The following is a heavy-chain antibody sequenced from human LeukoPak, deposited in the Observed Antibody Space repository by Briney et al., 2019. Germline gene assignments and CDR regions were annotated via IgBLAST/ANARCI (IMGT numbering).Heavy chain of an antibody. J-gene: IGHJ5*02. V-gene: IGHV4-30-4*01. Sequence: PSQTLSLTCTVPGGSISSGDYYWSWIRQPPGKGLEWIAYMYYSGSTYYNPSLESRVTMSADTSKNQLSLKLSSVTAADTAVYYCARPYYYDSRIDPWGQGILVTVSS. CDR2: MYYSGST. CDR3: ARPYYYDSRIDP. CDR1: GGSISSGDYY. D-gene: IGHD3-22*01.